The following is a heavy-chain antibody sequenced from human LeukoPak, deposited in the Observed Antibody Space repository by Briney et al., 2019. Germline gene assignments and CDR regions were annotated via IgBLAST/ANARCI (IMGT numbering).Heavy chain of an antibody. CDR1: GYSFTTHY. V-gene: IGHV1-46*03. CDR3: VTGDRVARGGGYGMDV. J-gene: IGHJ6*04. D-gene: IGHD3-16*01. Sequence: GASVKVSCKASGYSFTTHYVHWVRQAPGQGLEWMGIINPTVGTTFYAQKFQDRVTMTSDTSPSTGYLDLSSLRPDDTAVYFCVTGDRVARGGGYGMDVWGKGTTVTVSS. CDR2: INPTVGTT.